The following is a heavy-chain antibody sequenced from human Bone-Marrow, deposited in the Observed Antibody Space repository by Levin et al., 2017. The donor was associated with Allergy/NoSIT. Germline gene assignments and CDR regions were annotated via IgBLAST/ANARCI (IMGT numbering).Heavy chain of an antibody. J-gene: IGHJ4*02. CDR1: GFTFNSYV. CDR3: ARVGSDWNYGLDF. Sequence: PGGSLRLSCKTSGFTFNSYVMTWVRQAPGKGLEWVSSISGSGDYIYYEDSLEGRFTISRDNAENSLYLQMNSLRVEDTAVYFCARVGSDWNYGLDFWGQGTLVTVSS. D-gene: IGHD1-7*01. CDR2: ISGSGDYI. V-gene: IGHV3-21*01.